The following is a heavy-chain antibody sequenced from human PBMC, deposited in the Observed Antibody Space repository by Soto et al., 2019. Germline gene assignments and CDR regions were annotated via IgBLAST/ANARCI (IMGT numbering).Heavy chain of an antibody. CDR3: ARGSDYGRY. Sequence: SETLSLTCTVSGGSINNYYWSWIRQPPGKRVEWIGYIFYSGSPTYNPSLKSRVTMSVDTSKNQFSLNLRSVTAADTAVYYCARGSDYGRYWGQGTLVTVSS. J-gene: IGHJ4*02. CDR2: IFYSGSP. D-gene: IGHD4-17*01. CDR1: GGSINNYY. V-gene: IGHV4-59*01.